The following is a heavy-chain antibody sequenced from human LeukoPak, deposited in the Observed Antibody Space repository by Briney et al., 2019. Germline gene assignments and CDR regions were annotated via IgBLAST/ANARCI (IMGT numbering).Heavy chain of an antibody. CDR2: IYYSGTT. Sequence: SETLSLTCTVSGGSISSSSYYWGWIRQPPGKGLEWIGSIYYSGTTYYNPSLKSRVAISVDTSKNQFSLKLSSVTAADTAVYYCARDKRDNDILTGYYKYCSDYWGQGTLVIVSS. J-gene: IGHJ4*02. V-gene: IGHV4-39*07. CDR1: GGSISSSSYY. D-gene: IGHD3-9*01. CDR3: ARDKRDNDILTGYYKYCSDY.